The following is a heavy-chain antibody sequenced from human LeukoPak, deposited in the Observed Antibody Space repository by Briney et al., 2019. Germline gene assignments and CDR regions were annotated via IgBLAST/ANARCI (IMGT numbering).Heavy chain of an antibody. CDR3: ARGRGGDWNYRRYYYMDV. CDR2: IYSSGST. Sequence: SETLSLTCTVSGGSISSGSYYWSWIRQPAGKALEWIGRIYSSGSTNYNPSLKSRVTISVDTSKNQFSLKLSSVTAADTAVYYCARGRGGDWNYRRYYYMDVWGKGTTVTVSS. V-gene: IGHV4-61*02. J-gene: IGHJ6*03. CDR1: GGSISSGSYY. D-gene: IGHD1-7*01.